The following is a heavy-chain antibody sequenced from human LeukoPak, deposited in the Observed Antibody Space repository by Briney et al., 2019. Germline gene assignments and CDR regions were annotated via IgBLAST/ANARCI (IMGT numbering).Heavy chain of an antibody. Sequence: SETLSLTCAISGGSIPSYYWSWIRQTPGKGLEWIGYLLYSGSTNYNPSLKSRVTMSIDTSKNQFSLKLRSVTAADTAVYYCARGAYSNYLSVGYWGQGILVTVSS. D-gene: IGHD4-11*01. V-gene: IGHV4-59*01. CDR3: ARGAYSNYLSVGY. J-gene: IGHJ4*02. CDR2: LLYSGST. CDR1: GGSIPSYY.